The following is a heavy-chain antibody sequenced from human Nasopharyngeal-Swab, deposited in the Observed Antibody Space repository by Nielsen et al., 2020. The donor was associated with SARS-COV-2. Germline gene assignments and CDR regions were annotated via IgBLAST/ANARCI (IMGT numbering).Heavy chain of an antibody. Sequence: ASVKVSCKVSGYTLTELSMHWVRQAPGKGLEWMGGFDPEDGETIYAQKFQGRVTMTEDTSTDTAYMELSSLRSEDTAVYYCATAVVVTAISWFDLWGQGTLVTVSS. CDR2: FDPEDGET. J-gene: IGHJ5*02. CDR3: ATAVVVTAISWFDL. D-gene: IGHD2-21*02. CDR1: GYTLTELS. V-gene: IGHV1-24*01.